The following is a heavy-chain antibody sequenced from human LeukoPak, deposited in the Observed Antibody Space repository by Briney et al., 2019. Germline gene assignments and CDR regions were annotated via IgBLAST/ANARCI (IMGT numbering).Heavy chain of an antibody. Sequence: GGSLRLSCAASGFTFSTYAMTWVRQAPGKGLEWVSLISGTGGSTYYADSVKGRFTISRDNSKNMLHLQMNSLRAEDTAVYYCAKGNFYYYMDVWGKGTTVTVSS. J-gene: IGHJ6*03. CDR1: GFTFSTYA. CDR2: ISGTGGST. V-gene: IGHV3-23*01. CDR3: AKGNFYYYMDV.